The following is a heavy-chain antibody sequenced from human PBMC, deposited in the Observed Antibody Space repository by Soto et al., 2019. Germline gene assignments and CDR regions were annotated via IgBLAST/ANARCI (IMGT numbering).Heavy chain of an antibody. CDR1: GGSISSSSYY. J-gene: IGHJ6*02. D-gene: IGHD2-2*02. V-gene: IGHV4-39*01. CDR3: ARHPSNIVVVPAAILTPDGNYYYGMDV. CDR2: IYYSGST. Sequence: QLQLQESGPGLVKPSETLSLTCTVSGGSISSSSYYWGWIRQPPGKGLEWIGSIYYSGSTYYNTSLKSRVAIPVDTSKNQFSLKLSSVTAADTAVYYCARHPSNIVVVPAAILTPDGNYYYGMDVWGQGTTVTVSS.